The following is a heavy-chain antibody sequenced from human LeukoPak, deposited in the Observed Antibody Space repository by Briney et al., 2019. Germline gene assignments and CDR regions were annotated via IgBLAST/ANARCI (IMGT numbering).Heavy chain of an antibody. V-gene: IGHV4-34*01. CDR3: ARGNYDYVWGSYRYRETNYFDY. CDR2: INHSGST. CDR1: GGSFSGYY. Sequence: SETLSLTCAVYGGSFSGYYWSWIRQPPGKGLEWIGEINHSGSTNYNPSLKSRVTISVDTSKNQFSLKLSSVTAADTAVYYCARGNYDYVWGSYRYRETNYFDYWGRGTLVPVSS. D-gene: IGHD3-16*02. J-gene: IGHJ4*02.